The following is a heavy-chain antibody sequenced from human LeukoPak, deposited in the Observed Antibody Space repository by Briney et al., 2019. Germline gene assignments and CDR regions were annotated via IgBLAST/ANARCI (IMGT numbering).Heavy chain of an antibody. CDR2: ISGDGGST. V-gene: IGHV3-43*02. J-gene: IGHJ4*02. D-gene: IGHD3-22*01. Sequence: PGGSLRLSCAASGFTFDDYAMHWVRQAPGKGLEWVSLISGDGGSTYYADSVKGRFTISRDNSKNSLYLQMNGLRTEDTALYYCAKGRNYYDSSGPFDYWGQGTLVTVSS. CDR1: GFTFDDYA. CDR3: AKGRNYYDSSGPFDY.